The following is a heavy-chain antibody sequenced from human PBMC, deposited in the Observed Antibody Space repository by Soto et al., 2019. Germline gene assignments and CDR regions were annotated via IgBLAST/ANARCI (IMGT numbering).Heavy chain of an antibody. J-gene: IGHJ4*02. CDR1: GYTFTTSS. CDR3: VRGGISLDY. D-gene: IGHD3-10*01. Sequence: QVQLVQSRVEVKAPGASVKVSCKASGYTFTTSSISWVRQAPGQGLEWMGWISGYNGNTNYAQKFQGRVTLTTDTSTNTAYMELRSLRSDDTAVYYCVRGGISLDYWGQGTLVIVSS. V-gene: IGHV1-18*01. CDR2: ISGYNGNT.